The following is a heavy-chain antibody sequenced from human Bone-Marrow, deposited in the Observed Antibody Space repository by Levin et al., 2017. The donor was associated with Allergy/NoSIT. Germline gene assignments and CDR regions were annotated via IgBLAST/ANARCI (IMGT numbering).Heavy chain of an antibody. D-gene: IGHD3-10*01. CDR3: ARGFGYYYMDV. CDR2: ISSGVFTM. J-gene: IGHJ6*03. Sequence: GGSLRLFCVASGFTFSSYEMNWVRQAPGKGLEWISYISSGVFTMYYADSVEGRFTISRDDANNSLYLHMNSLRPEDTAVYYCARGFGYYYMDVWGKGTTVTVSS. CDR1: GFTFSSYE. V-gene: IGHV3-48*03.